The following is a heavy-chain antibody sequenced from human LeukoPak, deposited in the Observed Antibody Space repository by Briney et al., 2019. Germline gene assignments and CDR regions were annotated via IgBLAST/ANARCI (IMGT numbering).Heavy chain of an antibody. Sequence: ASVKVSCKASGYTFFNYAISWVRQVPGQGLEWMGWISTYNANTNYAQKLQGRVTVTTDTSTSTAYMELRSLRSDDTAVYYCATARGIRDAFDIWGQGTMVTVSS. CDR1: GYTFFNYA. D-gene: IGHD3-16*01. J-gene: IGHJ3*02. V-gene: IGHV1-18*01. CDR2: ISTYNANT. CDR3: ATARGIRDAFDI.